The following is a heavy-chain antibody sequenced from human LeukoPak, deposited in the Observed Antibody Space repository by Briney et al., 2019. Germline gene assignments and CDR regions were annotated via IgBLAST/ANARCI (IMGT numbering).Heavy chain of an antibody. CDR2: IYYSGSP. CDR3: ARDGQYSSSWYSLDY. Sequence: SETLSLTCTVSGGSISTYYWSWIRQPPGKGLEWIGYIYYSGSPNYNPSPKSRVTMSVDTSKNQFSLKLSSVTAADTAVYYCARDGQYSSSWYSLDYWGQGTLVTVSS. D-gene: IGHD6-13*01. J-gene: IGHJ4*02. V-gene: IGHV4-59*01. CDR1: GGSISTYY.